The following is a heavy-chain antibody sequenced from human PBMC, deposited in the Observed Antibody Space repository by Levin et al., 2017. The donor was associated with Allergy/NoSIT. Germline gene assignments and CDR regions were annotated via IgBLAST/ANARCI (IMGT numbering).Heavy chain of an antibody. CDR2: IWYDGSNK. CDR1: GFTFSSYG. CDR3: ARDQGGGGPKGNGAFDI. Sequence: GGSLRLSCAASGFTFSSYGMHWVRQAPGKGLEWVAVIWYDGSNKYYADSVKGRFTISRDNSKNTLYLQMNSLRAEDTAVYYCARDQGGGGPKGNGAFDIWGQGTMVTVSS. J-gene: IGHJ3*02. V-gene: IGHV3-33*01. D-gene: IGHD4-23*01.